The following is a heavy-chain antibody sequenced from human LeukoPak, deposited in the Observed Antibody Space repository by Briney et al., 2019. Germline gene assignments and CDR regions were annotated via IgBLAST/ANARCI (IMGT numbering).Heavy chain of an antibody. CDR3: ARAEGSGSYTSLDY. D-gene: IGHD3-10*01. V-gene: IGHV1-18*01. CDR2: ISAYNGNT. CDR1: GYTFTSYG. Sequence: ASVKVSCKASGYTFTSYGTSWVRQAPGQGLEWMGWISAYNGNTNYAQKLQGRVTMTTDTSTSTAYMELRSLRSDDTAVYYCARAEGSGSYTSLDYWAREPWSPSPQ. J-gene: IGHJ4*02.